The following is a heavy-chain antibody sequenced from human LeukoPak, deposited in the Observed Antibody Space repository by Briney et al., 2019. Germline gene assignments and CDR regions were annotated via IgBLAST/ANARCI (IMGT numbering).Heavy chain of an antibody. D-gene: IGHD2-21*02. CDR1: GGSISSYY. CDR3: ARVLETGGIYYFDY. J-gene: IGHJ4*02. V-gene: IGHV4-34*01. Sequence: PSETLSLTCTVSGGSISSYYWSWIRQPPGKGLEWIGEINHSGSTNYNPSLKSRVTISVDTSKNQFSLKLSSVTAADTAVYYCARVLETGGIYYFDYWGQGTLVTVSS. CDR2: INHSGST.